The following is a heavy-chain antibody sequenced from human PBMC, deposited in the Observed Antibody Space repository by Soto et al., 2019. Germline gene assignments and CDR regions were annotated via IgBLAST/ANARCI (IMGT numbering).Heavy chain of an antibody. V-gene: IGHV5-51*01. CDR3: ARWYSSGLYYLDY. J-gene: IGHJ4*02. CDR1: GYSFTSYW. CDR2: IYPGDSDT. D-gene: IGHD6-19*01. Sequence: PGESLTISCKGSGYSFTSYWIAWVRQMPGKGLECMGIIYPGDSDTRYSPSFQGQVTISADKSTSTAYLQWSSLKASDTAMYYCARWYSSGLYYLDYWGQGTLVTVSS.